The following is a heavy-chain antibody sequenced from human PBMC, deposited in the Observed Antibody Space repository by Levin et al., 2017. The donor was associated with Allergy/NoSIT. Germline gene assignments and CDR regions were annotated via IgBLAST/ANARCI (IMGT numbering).Heavy chain of an antibody. CDR1: GFTFSSYW. Sequence: GESLKISCAASGFTFSSYWMHWVRQAPGKGLVWVSRINSDGSSTSYADSVKGRFTISRDNAKDTLYLQMNSLRAEDTAVYYCARSQLGVYYYYGMDVWGQGTTVTVSS. CDR3: ARSQLGVYYYYGMDV. D-gene: IGHD6-6*01. CDR2: INSDGSST. V-gene: IGHV3-74*01. J-gene: IGHJ6*02.